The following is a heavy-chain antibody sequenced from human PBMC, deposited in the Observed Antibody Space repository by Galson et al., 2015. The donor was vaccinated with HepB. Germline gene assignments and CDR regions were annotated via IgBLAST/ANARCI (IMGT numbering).Heavy chain of an antibody. CDR2: IYYSGTT. D-gene: IGHD3-3*01. Sequence: TLSLTCTVSGGSISSGGYYWSWIRQHPGKGLEWIGYIYYSGTTYFNPSLKSRVSISIDTSENQFSLKLNSMTAADTAVYYCARSHSDSRGYCYYMGVWGKGTTVTVSS. CDR3: ARSHSDSRGYCYYMGV. V-gene: IGHV4-31*03. J-gene: IGHJ6*03. CDR1: GGSISSGGYY.